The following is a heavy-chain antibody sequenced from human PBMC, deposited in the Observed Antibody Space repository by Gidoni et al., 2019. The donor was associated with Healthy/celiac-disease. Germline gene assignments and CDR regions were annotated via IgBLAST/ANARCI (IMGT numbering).Heavy chain of an antibody. D-gene: IGHD2-15*01. CDR2: IIPIFGTA. V-gene: IGHV1-69*01. CDR1: GGTFSSYA. Sequence: QVQLVQSGAEVKRPGASVKVSCKASGGTFSSYASGWVRQAPGQGLEWMGGIIPIFGTANYAQKFQGRVTITADESTSTAYMELIRLRSEDTAVYYCARAGIVVVVAAGYKNAFDIWGQGTMVTVSS. CDR3: ARAGIVVVVAAGYKNAFDI. J-gene: IGHJ3*02.